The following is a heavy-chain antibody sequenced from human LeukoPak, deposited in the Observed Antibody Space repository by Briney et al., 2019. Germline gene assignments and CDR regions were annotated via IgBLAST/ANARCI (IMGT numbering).Heavy chain of an antibody. Sequence: SETLSLTCTVSGGSISSYYWSWIRQPAGKGLEWIGRIYTSGSTNYNPSLKSRVTMSVDTSKNQFSLKLSSVTAADTAVYYCARSRLMTTVVTHTSRFDPWGQGTLVTVSS. CDR1: GGSISSYY. V-gene: IGHV4-4*07. CDR2: IYTSGST. D-gene: IGHD4-17*01. CDR3: ARSRLMTTVVTHTSRFDP. J-gene: IGHJ5*02.